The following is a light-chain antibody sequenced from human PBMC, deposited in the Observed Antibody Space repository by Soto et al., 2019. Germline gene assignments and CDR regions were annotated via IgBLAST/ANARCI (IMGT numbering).Light chain of an antibody. CDR2: EAS. V-gene: IGKV1-5*03. CDR3: QQYNSYWT. Sequence: DIQVTQSPSTLSASEGDRVTITCRASESIGNWLAWYQQKPGQAPNLLIYEASNLESGVPSRFSGSGSGTEFTLTISSLQPDDFATYYCQQYNSYWTFGQGTKVDNK. CDR1: ESIGNW. J-gene: IGKJ1*01.